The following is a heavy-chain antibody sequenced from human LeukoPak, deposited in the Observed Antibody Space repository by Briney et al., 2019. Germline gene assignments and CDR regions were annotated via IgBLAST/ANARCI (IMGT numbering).Heavy chain of an antibody. D-gene: IGHD6-25*01. Sequence: SVKVSCKASGGTFSSYAISWVRQAPGQGLEWMGGIIPIFGTANYAQKFQGRVTITADESTSTAYMELSSLRSEDTAVYYCARSSRGHFHYYYGMDVWGQGTTVTVSS. CDR2: IIPIFGTA. V-gene: IGHV1-69*13. CDR3: ARSSRGHFHYYYGMDV. J-gene: IGHJ6*02. CDR1: GGTFSSYA.